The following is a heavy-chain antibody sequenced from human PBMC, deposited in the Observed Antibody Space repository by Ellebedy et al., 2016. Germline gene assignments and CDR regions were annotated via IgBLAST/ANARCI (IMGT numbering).Heavy chain of an antibody. J-gene: IGHJ4*02. CDR2: IYWDDNK. CDR1: GFSLSTSGVG. CDR3: AHRGTGAYYFDY. D-gene: IGHD3/OR15-3a*01. V-gene: IGHV2-5*02. Sequence: SGPTLVKPTQTLTLTCTFSGFSLSTSGVGVGWIRQPPGKALEWLALIYWDDNKRYSPSLKSRLTITKDTSKNQVVLTMTNIDPVETGTYFCAHRGTGAYYFDYWGQGTLVTVSS.